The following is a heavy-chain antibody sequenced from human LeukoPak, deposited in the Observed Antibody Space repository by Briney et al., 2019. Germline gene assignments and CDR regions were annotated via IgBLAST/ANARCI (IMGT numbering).Heavy chain of an antibody. CDR1: GFTFSSYW. J-gene: IGHJ4*02. CDR2: INTDGSST. V-gene: IGHV3-74*01. D-gene: IGHD4-11*01. CDR3: AGGGFYRSETVY. Sequence: GGSLRLSCAASGFTFSSYWMHWVRQAPGKGLVWVSRINTDGSSTSYADSVKGRFTISRDNAKNTLYLQMNSLRAEDTAVYYCAGGGFYRSETVYWGQGTLVTVSS.